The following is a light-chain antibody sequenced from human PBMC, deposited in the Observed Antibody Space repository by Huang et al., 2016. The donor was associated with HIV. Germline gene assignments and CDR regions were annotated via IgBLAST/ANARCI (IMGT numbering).Light chain of an antibody. CDR2: AAS. J-gene: IGKJ4*01. CDR3: QQGNSFPLT. V-gene: IGKV1-12*01. Sequence: DIQMTQSPSSVSASVGDRVTIPCRASQDIGSYLAWYQQKPGKAPKVLIYAASSLESGVPIRVTGSGFGTHFALTIDSLQPEDFATYYCQQGNSFPLTFGGGTKVQI. CDR1: QDIGSY.